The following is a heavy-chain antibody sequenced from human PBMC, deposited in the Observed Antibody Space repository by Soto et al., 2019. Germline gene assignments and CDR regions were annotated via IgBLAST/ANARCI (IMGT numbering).Heavy chain of an antibody. J-gene: IGHJ4*01. V-gene: IGHV3-15*07. CDR1: GFPFNNAW. CDR3: NTYSRSTLQENRLAY. Sequence: SLRLSCAASGFPFNNAWINWVRQVPGKGLEWVGRVKSKADGGSGDYAAPVKGRFVVSRDDSKDIVYLQMNSLKIEDTGVYYCNTYSRSTLQENRLAYSGHGSQVTVSS. D-gene: IGHD2-21*01. CDR2: VKSKADGGSG.